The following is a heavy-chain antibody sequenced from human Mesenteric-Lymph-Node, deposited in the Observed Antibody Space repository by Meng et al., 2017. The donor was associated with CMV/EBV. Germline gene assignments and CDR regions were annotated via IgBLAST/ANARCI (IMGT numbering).Heavy chain of an antibody. CDR1: GSLSGYY. J-gene: IGHJ4*02. CDR2: INYSGTT. CDR3: ARGRHYYDSRGYYYAFDY. V-gene: IGHV4-34*01. D-gene: IGHD3-22*01. Sequence: GSLSGYYWCCIRQPTGKGLEWIGEINYSGTTNYNPSLKSRVTISVDTSTNQFSLKLTSMTAADTAVYYCARGRHYYDSRGYYYAFDYWGQGTLVTVSS.